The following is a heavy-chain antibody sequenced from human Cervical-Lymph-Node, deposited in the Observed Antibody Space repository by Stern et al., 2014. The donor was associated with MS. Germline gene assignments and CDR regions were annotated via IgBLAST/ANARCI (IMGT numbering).Heavy chain of an antibody. CDR2: IIPIFGTP. CDR1: GGTVSSHT. D-gene: IGHD3-10*02. V-gene: IGHV1-69*06. CDR3: AREVTMVGFDP. Sequence: VQLVESGAEVKKPGSSVKVSCKASGGTVSSHTISWVRQATGQGLEWMGGIIPIFGTPNYALKFQGRGTITADKSTSTAYLELNSLRSDDSAVYYCAREVTMVGFDPWGQGTLVTVSS. J-gene: IGHJ5*02.